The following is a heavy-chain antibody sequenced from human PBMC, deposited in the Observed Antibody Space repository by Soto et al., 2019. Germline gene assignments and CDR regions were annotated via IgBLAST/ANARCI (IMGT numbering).Heavy chain of an antibody. D-gene: IGHD6-6*01. V-gene: IGHV4-59*01. Sequence: PSETLSLTCTVSGGSISSYYWSWIRQPPGKGLEWIGYIYYSGSTNYNPSIKSRVTISLDTSKNQFSLKLSSVTAADTAVYYCARRAARPFGAYYYYMDVWGKGTTVTVSS. CDR2: IYYSGST. CDR1: GGSISSYY. CDR3: ARRAARPFGAYYYYMDV. J-gene: IGHJ6*03.